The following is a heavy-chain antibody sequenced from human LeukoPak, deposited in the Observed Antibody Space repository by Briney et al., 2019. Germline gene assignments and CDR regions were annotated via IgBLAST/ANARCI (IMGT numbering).Heavy chain of an antibody. V-gene: IGHV3-33*01. J-gene: IGHJ4*02. D-gene: IGHD3-10*01. CDR3: ARYYGSGSVGGFDY. CDR1: GFTFSNYG. CDR2: IWYDGSNE. Sequence: PGRSLRLSCAASGFTFSNYGMHWVRQAPGKGLEWVAVIWYDGSNEYYTDSVKGRFTISRDNSKNTLSLQMNDLRAEDPAVYYCARYYGSGSVGGFDYWGQGTLVTVSS.